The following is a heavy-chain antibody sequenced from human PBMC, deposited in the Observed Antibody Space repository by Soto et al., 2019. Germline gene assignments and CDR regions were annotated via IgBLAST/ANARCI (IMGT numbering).Heavy chain of an antibody. CDR3: TRRIQTLSPSSPQPLLVLYYSMDV. Sequence: EVQLVESGGGLVQPGGSLKLSCAASGFTFSGSAMHWVRQASGKGLEWVGRIRSKANSYATAYAASVKGRFTISRDDSKNTSYLQMISLKTEDTAVYCCTRRIQTLSPSSPQPLLVLYYSMDVWGQGTTVTVSS. V-gene: IGHV3-73*01. CDR2: IRSKANSYAT. J-gene: IGHJ6*02. D-gene: IGHD3-10*01. CDR1: GFTFSGSA.